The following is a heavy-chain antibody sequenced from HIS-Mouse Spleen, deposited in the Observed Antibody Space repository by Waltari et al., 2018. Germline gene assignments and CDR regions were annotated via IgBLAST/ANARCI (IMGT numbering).Heavy chain of an antibody. J-gene: IGHJ4*02. Sequence: QVTLRESGPALVKPTQTLTLTCTFSGFSLSPSAMCVSWIRQPPGKALEWLARIDWDDGKYYSTSLKTRLTISKDTSKNQVVLTMTNMDPVDTATYYCARIAEGYSSGWYAFDYWGQGTLVTVSS. V-gene: IGHV2-70*15. CDR2: IDWDDGK. D-gene: IGHD6-19*01. CDR3: ARIAEGYSSGWYAFDY. CDR1: GFSLSPSAMC.